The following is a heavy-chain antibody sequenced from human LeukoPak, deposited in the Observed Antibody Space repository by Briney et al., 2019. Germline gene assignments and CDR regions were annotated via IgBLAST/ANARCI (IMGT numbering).Heavy chain of an antibody. Sequence: SVKVSCKASGGTFSSYDITWVRQAPGQGLEWMGGIIPIFGTANYAQKFQGRVTITADESTSTAYMELSSLRSEDTAVYYCARVVTGTIGRAFDIWGQGTMDTASS. CDR2: IIPIFGTA. CDR1: GGTFSSYD. D-gene: IGHD1-20*01. J-gene: IGHJ3*02. V-gene: IGHV1-69*13. CDR3: ARVVTGTIGRAFDI.